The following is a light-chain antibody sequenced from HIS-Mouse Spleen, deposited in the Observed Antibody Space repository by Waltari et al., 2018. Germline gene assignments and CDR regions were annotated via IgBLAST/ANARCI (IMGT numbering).Light chain of an antibody. Sequence: QSALTQPAPVSGSPGQSITISCTGTSSDVGSYNLVSWYQQHPGKAPKLMIYEGRKRPSGVSNRFSGSKSGNTASLTISGLQAEDEADYYCCSYAGSSTVVFGGGTKLTVL. V-gene: IGLV2-23*01. CDR2: EGR. CDR1: SSDVGSYNL. CDR3: CSYAGSSTVV. J-gene: IGLJ2*01.